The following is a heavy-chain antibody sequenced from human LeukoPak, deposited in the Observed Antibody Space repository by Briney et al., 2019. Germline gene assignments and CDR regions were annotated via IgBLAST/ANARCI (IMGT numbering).Heavy chain of an antibody. CDR1: GGSITSSSYS. CDR3: ARVAFNYGDYVPYYYYYMDV. Sequence: SETLSLTCTVSGGSITSSSYSWGWIRQPPGKGLEWIASMSYSGSTYYNPSLKSRFTISVDTSRNQFSLKLSSVTAADTAVYYCARVAFNYGDYVPYYYYYMDVWGKGTTVTISS. CDR2: MSYSGST. J-gene: IGHJ6*03. D-gene: IGHD4-17*01. V-gene: IGHV4-39*07.